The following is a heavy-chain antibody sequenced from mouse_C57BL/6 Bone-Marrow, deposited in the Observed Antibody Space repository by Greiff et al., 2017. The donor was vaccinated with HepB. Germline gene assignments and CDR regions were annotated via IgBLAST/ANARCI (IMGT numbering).Heavy chain of an antibody. J-gene: IGHJ4*01. V-gene: IGHV1-55*01. Sequence: VQLQQPGAELVKPGASVKMSCKASGYTFTSYWITWVKQRPGQGLEWIGDIYPGSGSTNYNEKFKSKATLTVDTSSSTAYMQLSSLTSEDSAVYYCARGAYYGYDDLYYYAMDYWGQGTSVTVSS. CDR3: ARGAYYGYDDLYYYAMDY. CDR2: IYPGSGST. D-gene: IGHD2-9*01. CDR1: GYTFTSYW.